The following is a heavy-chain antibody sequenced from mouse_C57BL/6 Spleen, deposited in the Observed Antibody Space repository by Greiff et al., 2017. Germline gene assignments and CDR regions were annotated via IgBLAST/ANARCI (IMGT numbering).Heavy chain of an antibody. J-gene: IGHJ3*01. D-gene: IGHD2-3*01. V-gene: IGHV1-64*01. CDR2: IHPNSGST. CDR3: ARFDDGYSPFAY. Sequence: QVQLQQPGAELVKPGASVTLSCKASGYTFTSYWLHWVKQRPGQGLEWIGMIHPNSGSTNYNEKFKSKATLTVDESSSTSYMQLCSLTSDDSAVYYCARFDDGYSPFAYWGQGTLVTVSA. CDR1: GYTFTSYW.